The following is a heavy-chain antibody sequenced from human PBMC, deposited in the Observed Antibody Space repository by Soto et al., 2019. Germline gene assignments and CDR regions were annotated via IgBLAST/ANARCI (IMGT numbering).Heavy chain of an antibody. Sequence: SGPTLVNPTQTLPLTCTFSGFSLSTSGVGVGWIRQPPGKALEWLALIYWDDDKRYSPSLRSRLTISKDTSKNQVVLTMTNMDPVDTATYYCIQSRCGGDCLQSYASHYYYGMDVWGQGT. J-gene: IGHJ6*02. CDR2: IYWDDDK. CDR3: IQSRCGGDCLQSYASHYYYGMDV. D-gene: IGHD2-21*02. CDR1: GFSLSTSGVG. V-gene: IGHV2-5*02.